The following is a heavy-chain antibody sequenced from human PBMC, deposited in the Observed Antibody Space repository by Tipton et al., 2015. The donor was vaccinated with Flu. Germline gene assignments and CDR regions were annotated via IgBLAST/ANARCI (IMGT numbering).Heavy chain of an antibody. V-gene: IGHV5-51*01. Sequence: QLVQSGAEVKKPGESLKISCKGSGYSFTSYWIGWVRQMPGKGLEWMGIIYPGDSDTRYSPSFQGQVTISADKSISTAYLQWSSLKASDTAMYYCARGSGYDSSGYYGPNAFDYWGQGTLVAVSS. CDR1: GYSFTSYW. D-gene: IGHD3-22*01. J-gene: IGHJ4*02. CDR3: ARGSGYDSSGYYGPNAFDY. CDR2: IYPGDSDT.